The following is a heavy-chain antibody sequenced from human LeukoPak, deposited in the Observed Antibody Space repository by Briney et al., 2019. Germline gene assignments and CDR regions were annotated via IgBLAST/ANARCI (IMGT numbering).Heavy chain of an antibody. D-gene: IGHD6-6*01. V-gene: IGHV4-34*01. Sequence: SETLSLTCAVYGGSFSGYYWSWICQPPGKGLEWIGEINHSGSTNYNPSLKSRVTISVDTSKNQFSLKLSSVTAADTAVYYCARDSSFEAFDTWGQGTMVTVSS. CDR3: ARDSSFEAFDT. J-gene: IGHJ3*02. CDR1: GGSFSGYY. CDR2: INHSGST.